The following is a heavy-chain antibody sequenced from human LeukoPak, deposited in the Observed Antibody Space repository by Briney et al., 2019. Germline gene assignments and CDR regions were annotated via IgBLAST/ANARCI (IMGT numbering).Heavy chain of an antibody. J-gene: IGHJ4*02. CDR1: GGSFSGYY. CDR2: INDSGNT. CDR3: ARGLGDSGYDFLVY. V-gene: IGHV4-34*01. Sequence: PSETLSLTCAVYGGSFSGYYWNWIRQPPGKGLEWVGEINDSGNTNYNPSLKSRGALSVDTTKNQFSLKLSSVTAADSAIYYCARGLGDSGYDFLVYWGQGSLVTVSS. D-gene: IGHD5-12*01.